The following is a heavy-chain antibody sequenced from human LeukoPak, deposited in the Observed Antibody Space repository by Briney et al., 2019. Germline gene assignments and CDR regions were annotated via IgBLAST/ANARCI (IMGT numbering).Heavy chain of an antibody. CDR2: IKQDGSEK. D-gene: IGHD3-10*01. V-gene: IGHV3-7*01. J-gene: IGHJ4*02. CDR1: GFTFSSYW. Sequence: HAGGSLRLSCAASGFTFSSYWMSWVRQAPGKGLEWVANIKQDGSEKYYVDSVKGRFTISRDNAKNSLYLQMNSLRAEDTAVYYCARMNYYGSGSYQPDSKFDYWGQGTLVTVSS. CDR3: ARMNYYGSGSYQPDSKFDY.